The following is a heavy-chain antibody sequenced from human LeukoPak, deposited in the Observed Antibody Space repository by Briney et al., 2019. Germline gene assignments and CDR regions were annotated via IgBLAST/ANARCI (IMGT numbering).Heavy chain of an antibody. CDR1: GGSISSSSYY. CDR3: ARQYSSSWPDLDYFDY. Sequence: PSETLSLTCTVSGGSISSSSYYWGWIRQPPGKGLEWIGSIYYSGSTYYNPSLKSRVTISVDTSKNQFSLKLSSVTAADTAVYYCARQYSSSWPDLDYFDYWGQGTLVTVSS. J-gene: IGHJ4*02. CDR2: IYYSGST. V-gene: IGHV4-39*07. D-gene: IGHD6-13*01.